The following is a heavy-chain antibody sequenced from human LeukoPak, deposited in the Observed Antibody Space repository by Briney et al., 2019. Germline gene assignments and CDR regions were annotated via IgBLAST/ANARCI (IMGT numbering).Heavy chain of an antibody. CDR1: GFTFSSYG. Sequence: GGTLRLSCAASGFTFSSYGMSWVRQAPGKGLKWVSGISGSGGTTYYADSVKGRFTISRDNSKITLYLQMNSLRAEDTAVYYCAKHLRYFYDYDAFHMWGQGTMVTVSS. D-gene: IGHD3-22*01. J-gene: IGHJ3*02. CDR3: AKHLRYFYDYDAFHM. V-gene: IGHV3-23*01. CDR2: ISGSGGTT.